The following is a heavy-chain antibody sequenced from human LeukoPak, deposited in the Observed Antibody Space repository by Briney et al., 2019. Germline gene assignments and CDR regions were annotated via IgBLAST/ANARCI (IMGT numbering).Heavy chain of an antibody. CDR1: GYTFTGYY. Sequence: GASVKVSCKASGYTFTGYYMHWVRQAPGQGLEWMGWINPNSGGTNYAQKFQGRVTMTRDTSISTAYMELSRLRSDDTAVYYCARDLYYGSGRGTNYGRAVGGKGTTVTVP. CDR2: INPNSGGT. V-gene: IGHV1-2*02. D-gene: IGHD3-10*01. J-gene: IGHJ6*04. CDR3: ARDLYYGSGRGTNYGRAV.